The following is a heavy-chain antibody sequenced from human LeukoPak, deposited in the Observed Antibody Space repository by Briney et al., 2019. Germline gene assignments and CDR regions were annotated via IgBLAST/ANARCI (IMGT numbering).Heavy chain of an antibody. CDR3: ARHVRGDTDFQH. D-gene: IGHD3-16*01. Sequence: SETLSLTCAVYGGSFSGYYWSWIRQPPGKGLEWIGEINHSGSTNYNPSLKSRVTISVDTSKNQFSLKLSSVTAADTAVYYCARHVRGDTDFQHWGQGTLVTVSS. CDR2: INHSGST. J-gene: IGHJ1*01. V-gene: IGHV4-34*01. CDR1: GGSFSGYY.